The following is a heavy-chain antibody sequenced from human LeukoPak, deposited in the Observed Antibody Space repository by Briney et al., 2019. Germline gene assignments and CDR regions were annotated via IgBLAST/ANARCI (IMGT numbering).Heavy chain of an antibody. CDR3: ARIFSLAYCGGDCYPAIDY. Sequence: GASVKVSCKVSGYTLTELSMHWVRQAPGKGLEWMGGFDPEDGETIYAQKFQGRVTMTEDTSTDTAYMELSSLRSEDTAVYYCARIFSLAYCGGDCYPAIDYWGQGTLVTVSS. D-gene: IGHD2-21*02. CDR1: GYTLTELS. J-gene: IGHJ4*02. V-gene: IGHV1-24*01. CDR2: FDPEDGET.